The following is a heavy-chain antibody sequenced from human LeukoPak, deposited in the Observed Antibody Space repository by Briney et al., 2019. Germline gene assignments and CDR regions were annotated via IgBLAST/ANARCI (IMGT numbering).Heavy chain of an antibody. V-gene: IGHV3-21*01. J-gene: IGHJ3*02. CDR1: GFTFTSYG. CDR2: IDTSGSYI. Sequence: GGSLRLSCKASGFTFTSYGMNWVRQAPGKGLEWVSFIDTSGSYIYYGDSLKGRVTISRDNAKNSLYLQMNGLRAEDTAVYYCARGRSITLLRGVAMSDGFDIWGQGAMVTVSS. CDR3: ARGRSITLLRGVAMSDGFDI. D-gene: IGHD3-10*01.